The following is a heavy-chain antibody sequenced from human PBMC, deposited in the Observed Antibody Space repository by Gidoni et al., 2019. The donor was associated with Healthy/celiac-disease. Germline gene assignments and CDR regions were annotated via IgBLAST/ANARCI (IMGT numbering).Heavy chain of an antibody. CDR3: AKDAIAVAGTGY. D-gene: IGHD6-19*01. J-gene: IGHJ4*02. CDR1: GFTFSSYA. V-gene: IGHV3-23*01. CDR2: ISGSGGST. Sequence: EVQLLASGGGLVQPGWSLNISWAASGFTFSSYAMSCVRQAPGKGLEWVSAISGSGGSTYYADSVKGRFTISRDNSKNTLYLQMNSLRAEDTAVYYCAKDAIAVAGTGYWGQGTLVTVSS.